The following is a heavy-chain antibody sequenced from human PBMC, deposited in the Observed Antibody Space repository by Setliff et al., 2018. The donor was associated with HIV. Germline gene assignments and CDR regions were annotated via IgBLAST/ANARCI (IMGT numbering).Heavy chain of an antibody. V-gene: IGHV1-69*13. J-gene: IGHJ4*02. D-gene: IGHD3-3*01. CDR2: IIPIFGTT. CDR3: ARLWGGLVQTANYFDS. CDR1: GGSVTTYG. Sequence: RASVKVSCKASGGSVTTYGITWVRQAPGQGLEWMGGIIPIFGTTKYAQKFQGRVTISADESTRTANMELSSLTVEDTAVYFCARLWGGLVQTANYFDSWGQGTLVTVSS.